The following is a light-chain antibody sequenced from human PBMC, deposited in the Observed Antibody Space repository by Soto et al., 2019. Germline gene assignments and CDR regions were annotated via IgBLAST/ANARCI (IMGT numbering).Light chain of an antibody. V-gene: IGKV3D-15*01. CDR2: GAS. CDR3: QQHINWPLT. CDR1: QSLGNN. Sequence: EIVMTHSPATLTLSPGERATLSCRANQSLGNNIAWYQQKPGQAPRLLIYGASTGATGIPARFSGSGSGADFTLTISSLEPEDFALYYCQQHINWPLTFGGGTKVDIK. J-gene: IGKJ4*01.